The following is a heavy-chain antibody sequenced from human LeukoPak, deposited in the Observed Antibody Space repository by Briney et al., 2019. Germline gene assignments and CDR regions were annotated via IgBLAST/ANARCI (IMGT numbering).Heavy chain of an antibody. D-gene: IGHD5-18*01. CDR1: GFTFSSYG. CDR2: ISGSGGST. V-gene: IGHV3-23*01. CDR3: ARGGWIQLWGEVDY. J-gene: IGHJ4*02. Sequence: GGTLRLSCAASGFTFSSYGMSWVRQAPGKGLEWVSAISGSGGSTYYADSVKGRFTISRDDSKNTLYLQMNSLRAEDTAVYYCARGGWIQLWGEVDYWGQGTLVIVSS.